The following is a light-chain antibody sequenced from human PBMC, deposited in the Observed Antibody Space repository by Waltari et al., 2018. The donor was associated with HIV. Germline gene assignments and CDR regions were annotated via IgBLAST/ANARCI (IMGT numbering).Light chain of an antibody. V-gene: IGLV1-47*01. J-gene: IGLJ1*01. Sequence: QSVLTQPPSASGTPGQRVTISCSGSSSNPGSNYLNWYQQLPGTAPKLLILRNNHRPSGVPDRFSGSKSGTSASLAISGLRSDDEADYYCAAWDDSLSGFYVFGTGTKVTVL. CDR2: RNN. CDR1: SSNPGSNY. CDR3: AAWDDSLSGFYV.